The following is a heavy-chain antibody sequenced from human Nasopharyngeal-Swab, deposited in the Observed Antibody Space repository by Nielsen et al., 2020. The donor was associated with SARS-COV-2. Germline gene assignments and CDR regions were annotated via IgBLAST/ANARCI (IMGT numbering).Heavy chain of an antibody. CDR3: ARAPPYYDFWSGYYKGWFDP. J-gene: IGHJ5*02. V-gene: IGHV4-34*01. CDR2: INHSGST. D-gene: IGHD3-3*01. Sequence: PGKGLEWIGEINHSGSTNYNPSLKSRVTISGDTSKNQFSLKLSSVTAADTAVYYCARAPPYYDFWSGYYKGWFDPWGQGTLVTVSS.